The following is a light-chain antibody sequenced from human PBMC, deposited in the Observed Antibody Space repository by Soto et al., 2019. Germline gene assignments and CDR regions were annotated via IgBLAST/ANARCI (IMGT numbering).Light chain of an antibody. J-gene: IGKJ5*01. CDR1: QSVSSRN. CDR3: KQYSKWPIT. Sequence: ETVLTQSPGTLSLSPGERATLACRASQSVSSRNLAWYQQKPGQAPRLLIYGAYNRATGIQARFSGSGSGTEFSLTIRSLQSEDFAVYYCKQYSKWPITFGQGTRLEIK. CDR2: GAY. V-gene: IGKV3D-15*01.